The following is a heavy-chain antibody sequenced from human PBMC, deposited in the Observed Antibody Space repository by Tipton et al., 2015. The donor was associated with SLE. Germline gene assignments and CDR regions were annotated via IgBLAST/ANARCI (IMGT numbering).Heavy chain of an antibody. CDR1: GASIRSYC. Sequence: TLSLTCTVSGASIRSYCWSWIRQPPGKGLEWIGYVYYSGSTNYNPSLKSRVTIALDTSKNEFSLEMTSVTAADTAVYYCARTLDALDIWGQGTMVTVSS. J-gene: IGHJ3*02. CDR3: ARTLDALDI. V-gene: IGHV4-59*12. CDR2: VYYSGST.